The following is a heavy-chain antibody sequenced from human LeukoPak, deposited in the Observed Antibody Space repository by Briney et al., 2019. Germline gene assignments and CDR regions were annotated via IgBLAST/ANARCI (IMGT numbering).Heavy chain of an antibody. CDR1: GYTFTGYY. CDR3: ARAGDYYDFWSGYKPLSYYMDV. D-gene: IGHD3-3*01. J-gene: IGHJ6*03. V-gene: IGHV1-2*02. CDR2: INPNSGGT. Sequence: ASVKVSCKASGYTFTGYYMHWVRQAPGQGLEWMGWINPNSGGTNYAQKFQGRVTMTRATSISTAYMELSRLRSDDTAVYYCARAGDYYDFWSGYKPLSYYMDVWGKGTTVTVS.